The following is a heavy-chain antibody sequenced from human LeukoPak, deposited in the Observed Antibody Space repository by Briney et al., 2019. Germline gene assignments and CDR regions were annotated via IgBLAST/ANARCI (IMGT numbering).Heavy chain of an antibody. CDR2: IYSGGST. CDR3: ARDRGNGGY. Sequence: GGSLRLSCAASEFSVGSNYMTWVRQAPGKGLEWVSLIYSGGSTYYADSVKGRFTISRDNAKNSLYLQMNSLRAEDTAVYYCARDRGNGGYWGQGTLVTVSS. J-gene: IGHJ4*02. V-gene: IGHV3-66*01. CDR1: EFSVGSNY. D-gene: IGHD3-10*01.